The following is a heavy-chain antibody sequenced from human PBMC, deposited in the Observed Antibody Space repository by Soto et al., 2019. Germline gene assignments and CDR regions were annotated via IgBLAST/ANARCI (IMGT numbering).Heavy chain of an antibody. D-gene: IGHD6-19*01. Sequence: SVKVSCKASGGTFSSYAISWVRQAPGQGLEWMGGIIPIFGTANYAQKFQGRVTITADESTSTAYMELSSLRSEDTAVYYCARSVAGTFYCGMDVWGQGTTVTVSS. CDR3: ARSVAGTFYCGMDV. V-gene: IGHV1-69*13. J-gene: IGHJ6*02. CDR1: GGTFSSYA. CDR2: IIPIFGTA.